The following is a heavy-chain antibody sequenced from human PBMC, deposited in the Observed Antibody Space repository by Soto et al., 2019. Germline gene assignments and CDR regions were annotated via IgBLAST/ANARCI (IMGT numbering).Heavy chain of an antibody. Sequence: GASVKVSCKASGFTFTSSAVQWVRQARGQRLEWIGWIVVGSGNTNYAQKFQERVTITRDMSTSTAYMELSSLRSEDTAVYYCAADRAVENSKPYYYYGMDVWGQGTTVTVSS. CDR3: AADRAVENSKPYYYYGMDV. V-gene: IGHV1-58*01. CDR2: IVVGSGNT. D-gene: IGHD2-15*01. J-gene: IGHJ6*02. CDR1: GFTFTSSA.